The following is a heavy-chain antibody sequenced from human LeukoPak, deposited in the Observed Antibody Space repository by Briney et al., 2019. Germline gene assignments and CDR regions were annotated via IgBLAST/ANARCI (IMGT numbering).Heavy chain of an antibody. CDR2: IASDGST. CDR3: IGSGGWPGY. Sequence: PGGSLRLSCAASGFTFSSYWMDWVRHAPGKGLVWVSRIASDGSTVYADSVKGRFTISRDNAKATVYLQMNSLRVEDTAVYYCIGSGGWPGYWGQGTLVTVSS. V-gene: IGHV3-74*01. J-gene: IGHJ4*02. D-gene: IGHD1-26*01. CDR1: GFTFSSYW.